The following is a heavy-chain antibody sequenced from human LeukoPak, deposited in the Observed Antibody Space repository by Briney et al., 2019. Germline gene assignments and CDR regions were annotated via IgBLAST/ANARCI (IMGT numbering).Heavy chain of an antibody. J-gene: IGHJ3*02. V-gene: IGHV5-51*01. Sequence: GESLKISCVGSGYRFSTYWIAWARQMPGKGLEWMGIIHSGDSNTVYSPSFQGQVTISVDKSISTAYLQWSSLKASDTAMYYCASRIYGSGSYLSAFDIWGQGTMVTVSS. CDR3: ASRIYGSGSYLSAFDI. D-gene: IGHD3-10*01. CDR1: GYRFSTYW. CDR2: IHSGDSNT.